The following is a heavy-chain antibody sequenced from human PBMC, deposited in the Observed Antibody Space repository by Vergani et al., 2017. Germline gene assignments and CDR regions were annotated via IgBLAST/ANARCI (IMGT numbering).Heavy chain of an antibody. CDR2: IHYSENT. J-gene: IGHJ5*02. CDR1: FDSIRNLD. Sequence: QVQLQESGPGLVKSSETLSLPCSVSFDSIRNLDCNWSRQPPGKGLEWIGSIHYSENTNYNPTLKTRVTISVDTSKNQFSLTLTSVTAADTAVYYCASDTHSGQRADRWGQGILVTVTS. V-gene: IGHV4-59*11. D-gene: IGHD6-19*01. CDR3: ASDTHSGQRADR.